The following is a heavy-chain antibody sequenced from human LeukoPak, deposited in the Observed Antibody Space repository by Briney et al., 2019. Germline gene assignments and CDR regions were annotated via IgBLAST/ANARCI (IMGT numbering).Heavy chain of an antibody. CDR2: IDYSGST. V-gene: IGHV4-39*01. CDR3: PRRGSSSDKFDY. J-gene: IGHJ4*02. CDR1: GGSISSSSYY. Sequence: PSETLSLTCTVSGGSISSSSYYWGWIRQPPGKGLDWIGSIDYSGSTYYNPSLKSRVTISVDTSKNQFSLKLSSVTAADTAVYYCPRRGSSSDKFDYWGQGTLVTVSS. D-gene: IGHD6-13*01.